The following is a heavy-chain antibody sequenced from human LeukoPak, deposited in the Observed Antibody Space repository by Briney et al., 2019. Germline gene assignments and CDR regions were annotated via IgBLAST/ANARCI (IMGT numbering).Heavy chain of an antibody. Sequence: GESLKISCKGTGYSFTTYWIGWVRQMPGKGLECMGIIYPDDSDTRYSPSFQGQVTISADKSISTAYLQWSSLKASDTAMYYCARHETGPYFDYWGQGTLVTVSS. D-gene: IGHD1-1*01. V-gene: IGHV5-51*01. CDR2: IYPDDSDT. J-gene: IGHJ4*02. CDR1: GYSFTTYW. CDR3: ARHETGPYFDY.